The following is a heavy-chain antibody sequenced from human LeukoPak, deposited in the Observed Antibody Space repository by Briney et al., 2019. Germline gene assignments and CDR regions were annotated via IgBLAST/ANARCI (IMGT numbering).Heavy chain of an antibody. V-gene: IGHV3-23*01. CDR2: MSAYNDRT. CDR3: AQELSDIFVVQTDS. J-gene: IGHJ4*02. Sequence: WGSLRLSCAASGFTFSNTAMSWVRQTPGKGLEWVATMSAYNDRTHYADSVRGRFTVSRDNSKNTLSLQMNSLREDDTAVYYCAQELSDIFVVQTDSWGQGTLVTVSS. D-gene: IGHD3-9*01. CDR1: GFTFSNTA.